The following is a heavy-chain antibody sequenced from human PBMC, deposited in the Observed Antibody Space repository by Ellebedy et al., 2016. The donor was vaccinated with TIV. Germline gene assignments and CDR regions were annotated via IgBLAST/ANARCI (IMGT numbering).Heavy chain of an antibody. V-gene: IGHV3-7*01. CDR1: GFSFRSYW. CDR3: ARRGSYGDYAVQVNSWFDR. D-gene: IGHD4-17*01. J-gene: IGHJ5*02. Sequence: PGGSLRLSCVASGFSFRSYWMSWVRQAPGRGLEWVANIYQDGSNQDYVDSVKGRFTISRDNAKNSLFLQMNGLRVEDTAVYYCARRGSYGDYAVQVNSWFDRWGRGTLVSVSS. CDR2: IYQDGSNQ.